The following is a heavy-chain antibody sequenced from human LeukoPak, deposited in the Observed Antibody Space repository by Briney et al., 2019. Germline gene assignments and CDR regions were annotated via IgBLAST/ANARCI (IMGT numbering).Heavy chain of an antibody. J-gene: IGHJ6*04. CDR3: AELGITMIGGV. CDR1: GFTFSNYG. D-gene: IGHD3-10*02. V-gene: IGHV3-23*01. Sequence: GGSLRLSCAASGFTFSNYGLSWVRQAPGKGLEWVSGVTGSGGSTYYADSVKGRFTISRDNAKNSLYLQMNSLRAEDTAVYYCAELGITMIGGVWGKGTTVTISS. CDR2: VTGSGGST.